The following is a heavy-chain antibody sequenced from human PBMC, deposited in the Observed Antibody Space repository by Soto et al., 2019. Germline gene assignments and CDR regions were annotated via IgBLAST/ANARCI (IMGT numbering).Heavy chain of an antibody. D-gene: IGHD1-1*01. CDR1: GFTFSSYA. Sequence: EVQLLESGGGLVQPGGSLRLSCAASGFTFSSYAMSWVRQAPGKGLEWVSAISSSGGSTYYADSVKGRFTISRDNSKNTLYLQMNSLRAEDTAVYYCAKDYELEPGVNWFDPWGQGTLVTVSS. CDR3: AKDYELEPGVNWFDP. V-gene: IGHV3-23*01. J-gene: IGHJ5*02. CDR2: ISSSGGST.